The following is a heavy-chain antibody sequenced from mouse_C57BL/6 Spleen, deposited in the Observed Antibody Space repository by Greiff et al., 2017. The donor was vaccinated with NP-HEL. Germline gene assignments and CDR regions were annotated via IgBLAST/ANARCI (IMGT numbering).Heavy chain of an antibody. D-gene: IGHD1-1*01. Sequence: VQLQQSGAELVKPGASVKLSCTASGFNIKDYYMHWVKQRTEQGLEWIGRIDPEDGETKYAQKFQGKATITADTSSNTAYLQLSSLTSEDTAVYYCASSTVVEGDWYFDVWGTGTTVTVSS. J-gene: IGHJ1*03. CDR1: GFNIKDYY. V-gene: IGHV14-2*01. CDR2: IDPEDGET. CDR3: ASSTVVEGDWYFDV.